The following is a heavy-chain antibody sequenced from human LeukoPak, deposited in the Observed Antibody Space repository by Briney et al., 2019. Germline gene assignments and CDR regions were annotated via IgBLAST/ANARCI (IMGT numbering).Heavy chain of an antibody. CDR3: ASTAGSRWYYFDY. J-gene: IGHJ4*02. D-gene: IGHD6-13*01. V-gene: IGHV3-53*01. CDR2: TYNGGTT. Sequence: GGSLRLSCAASGFTFSSYWMSWVRQAPGKGPEWVSITYNGGTTDYADSVKGRFTISRDNSKNTLHLQMNSLRAEDTAVYYCASTAGSRWYYFDYWGQGTLVTVSS. CDR1: GFTFSSYW.